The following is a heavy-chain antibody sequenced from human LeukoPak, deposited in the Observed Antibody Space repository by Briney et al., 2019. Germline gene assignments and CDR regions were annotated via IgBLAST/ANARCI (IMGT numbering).Heavy chain of an antibody. Sequence: VASVKVSCKASGYTFTGYYMHWVRQAPGQGLEWMGWINPNSGGTNYAQKFQGRVTMTRDTSISTAYMELSRLRSDDTAVYYCARVIKDFGVVIPFDYWGQGTLVTVSS. V-gene: IGHV1-2*02. CDR3: ARVIKDFGVVIPFDY. J-gene: IGHJ4*02. CDR1: GYTFTGYY. CDR2: INPNSGGT. D-gene: IGHD3-3*01.